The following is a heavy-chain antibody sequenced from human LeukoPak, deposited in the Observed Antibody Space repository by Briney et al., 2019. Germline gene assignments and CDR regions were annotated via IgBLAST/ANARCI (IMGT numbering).Heavy chain of an antibody. Sequence: GGSLRLSCAASGFTFSTYAMNWVRQAPGKGLEWVSGISGTGGNTYYADSVKGRFTISRDNAKNSLYLQMNSLRAEDTAVYYCARAQWDIVVVVAAYNAFDIWGQGTMVTVSS. CDR3: ARAQWDIVVVVAAYNAFDI. V-gene: IGHV3-21*01. CDR1: GFTFSTYA. J-gene: IGHJ3*02. D-gene: IGHD2-15*01. CDR2: ISGTGGNT.